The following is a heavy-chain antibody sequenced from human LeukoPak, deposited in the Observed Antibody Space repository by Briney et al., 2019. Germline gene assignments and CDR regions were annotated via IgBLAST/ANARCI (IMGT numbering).Heavy chain of an antibody. CDR3: AREAAYSSSWPDFDN. CDR1: GGSVSSYY. V-gene: IGHV4-4*07. Sequence: SETLSLTCTVSGGSVSSYYWSWIRQPAGKGLEWIGRIYTSGSTNYNPSLKSRVTMSVDTSKNQFSLKLSSVTAADTAVYYCAREAAYSSSWPDFDNWGLGTLVTVSS. J-gene: IGHJ4*02. D-gene: IGHD6-13*01. CDR2: IYTSGST.